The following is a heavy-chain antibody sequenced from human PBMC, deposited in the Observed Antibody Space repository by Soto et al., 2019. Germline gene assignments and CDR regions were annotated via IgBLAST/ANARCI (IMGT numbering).Heavy chain of an antibody. CDR3: ARHVAVARTRGFDY. D-gene: IGHD6-19*01. CDR1: GGSISDNW. CDR2: IYHSGTT. Sequence: QVQLQESGPGLVKPSGTLSLTCAVSGGSISDNWWSWVRQPPGKGLEWIGEIYHSGTTXYNPSLXXXXXXXXXXXXXXXXXXXXXVTAADTAVYYCARHVAVARTRGFDYWGQGTLVTVSS. J-gene: IGHJ4*02. V-gene: IGHV4-4*02.